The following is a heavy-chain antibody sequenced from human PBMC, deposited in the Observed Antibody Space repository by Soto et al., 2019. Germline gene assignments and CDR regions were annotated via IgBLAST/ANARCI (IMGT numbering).Heavy chain of an antibody. J-gene: IGHJ5*02. CDR3: ARVVPGAEAWFGP. CDR1: GYTLSNYG. Sequence: QVQLVQSGGEVKRPGASVKVSCKTSGYTLSNYGITWVRQAPGQPLEWLGWISLYSDGTNYAQKLQGRVSMTTDTSTTTAYMELRSLRSDDTAVYYCARVVPGAEAWFGPWGQGTLVTVSS. D-gene: IGHD2-2*01. V-gene: IGHV1-18*01. CDR2: ISLYSDGT.